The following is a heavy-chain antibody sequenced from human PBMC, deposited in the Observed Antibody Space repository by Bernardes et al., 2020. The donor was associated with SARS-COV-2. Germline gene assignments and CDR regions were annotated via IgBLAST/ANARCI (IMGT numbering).Heavy chain of an antibody. CDR1: GYSFTSYW. Sequence: GESLKISCKGSGYSFTSYWIGWVRQMPGKGLEWMGIIYPGDSDTRYSPSFQGQVTISADKSISTAYLQWSSLKASDTAMYYCARLVSSSWYYYYGMDVWGQGTTVTVSS. CDR2: IYPGDSDT. J-gene: IGHJ6*02. D-gene: IGHD6-13*01. CDR3: ARLVSSSWYYYYGMDV. V-gene: IGHV5-51*01.